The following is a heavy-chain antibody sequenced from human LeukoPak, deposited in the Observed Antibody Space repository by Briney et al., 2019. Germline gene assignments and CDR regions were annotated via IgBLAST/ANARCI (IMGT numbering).Heavy chain of an antibody. J-gene: IGHJ5*02. V-gene: IGHV3-9*01. CDR1: GFTFDDYA. CDR3: AKSMATYYYGSGSYWNNGFDP. CDR2: ISCNSGSI. Sequence: PGGSLRLSCEASGFTFDDYALHWVRQAPGKGLEWVSGISCNSGSIGYADSVKGRFTISRDNAKNSLYLQMNSLRAEDTALYYCAKSMATYYYGSGSYWNNGFDPWGQGTLVTVSS. D-gene: IGHD3-10*01.